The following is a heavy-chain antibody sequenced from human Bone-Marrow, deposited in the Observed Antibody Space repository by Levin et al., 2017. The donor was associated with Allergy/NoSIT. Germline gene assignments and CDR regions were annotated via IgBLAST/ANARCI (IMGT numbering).Heavy chain of an antibody. CDR1: GDSIHSRSYY. D-gene: IGHD6-13*01. CDR2: LYFSDTS. Sequence: SQTLSLTCTVSGDSIHSRSYYWGWIRQPPGKGLEWIGSLYFSDTSYYNLSLRSRVTISVDSSKNQFSLRLNSVTAADTAMYYCARAAVGGYTSSWYYFDNWGQGTLVTVSS. CDR3: ARAAVGGYTSSWYYFDN. V-gene: IGHV4-39*07. J-gene: IGHJ4*02.